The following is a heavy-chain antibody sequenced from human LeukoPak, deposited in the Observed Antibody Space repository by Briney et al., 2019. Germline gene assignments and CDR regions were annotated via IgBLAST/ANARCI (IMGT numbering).Heavy chain of an antibody. CDR2: IYHSGST. V-gene: IGHV4-4*02. D-gene: IGHD3-22*01. J-gene: IGHJ4*02. CDR1: GGSISSSNW. Sequence: SETLSLTCAVSGGSISSSNWWSWVRQPPGKGLEWIGEIYHSGSTNYNPSLKSRVTISVDKSKNQFSLKLSSVTAADTAVYYCARALFYYDSSGILDYWGQGTLVTVSS. CDR3: ARALFYYDSSGILDY.